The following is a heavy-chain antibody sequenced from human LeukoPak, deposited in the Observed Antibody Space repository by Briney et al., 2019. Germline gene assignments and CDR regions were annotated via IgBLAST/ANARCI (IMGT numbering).Heavy chain of an antibody. CDR1: W. Sequence: WMSWVRXXPGKGLEWVANIKQDGSEKYYVDSVKGRFTISRDNAKNSLYLQMNSLRAEDTAVYYCARVGSGYYDSSGYYFIYYFDYWGQGTLVTVSS. CDR3: ARVGSGYYDSSGYYFIYYFDY. V-gene: IGHV3-7*01. D-gene: IGHD3-22*01. CDR2: IKQDGSEK. J-gene: IGHJ4*02.